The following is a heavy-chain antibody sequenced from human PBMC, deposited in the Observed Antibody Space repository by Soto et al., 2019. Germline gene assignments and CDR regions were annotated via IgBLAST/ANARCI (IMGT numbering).Heavy chain of an antibody. V-gene: IGHV1-69*13. Sequence: SLKVSCKASGGTFSSYAISWVRQAPGQGLEWMGGIIPIFGTANYAQKFQGRVTITADESTSTAYMELSSLRSEDTAVYYCARVWSTEAGTTNWFDPWGQGTLVTVSS. CDR2: IIPIFGTA. D-gene: IGHD1-7*01. CDR3: ARVWSTEAGTTNWFDP. J-gene: IGHJ5*02. CDR1: GGTFSSYA.